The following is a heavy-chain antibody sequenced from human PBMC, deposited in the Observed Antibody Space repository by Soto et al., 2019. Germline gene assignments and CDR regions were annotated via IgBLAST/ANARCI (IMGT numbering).Heavy chain of an antibody. D-gene: IGHD3-16*02. Sequence: QVQLVQSGPEMKKPGSAVKVSCKASGGTFNTYAMNWVRQVPGQGLEWMGGIFHMFDVPRYAQKFQGRVTITLDESSTTAYMDLSSLRFDDTAVYYCARSVGSGGVIGGFDYWGQGTLVSV. J-gene: IGHJ4*02. CDR3: ARSVGSGGVIGGFDY. CDR2: IFHMFDVP. V-gene: IGHV1-69*19. CDR1: GGTFNTYA.